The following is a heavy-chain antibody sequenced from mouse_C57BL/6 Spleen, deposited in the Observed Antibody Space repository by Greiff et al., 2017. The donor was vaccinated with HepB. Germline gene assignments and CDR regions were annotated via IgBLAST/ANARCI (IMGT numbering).Heavy chain of an antibody. Sequence: VQLKESGPGMVKPSQSLSLTCTVTGYSITSGYDWHWIRHFPGNKLEWMGYIRYSGSTNYNPSLKSRISITHDTSKNHFFLKLNSVTTEDTATYYCARENYGSSPGYFDVWGTGTTVTVSS. J-gene: IGHJ1*03. CDR2: IRYSGST. V-gene: IGHV3-1*01. D-gene: IGHD1-1*01. CDR3: ARENYGSSPGYFDV. CDR1: GYSITSGYD.